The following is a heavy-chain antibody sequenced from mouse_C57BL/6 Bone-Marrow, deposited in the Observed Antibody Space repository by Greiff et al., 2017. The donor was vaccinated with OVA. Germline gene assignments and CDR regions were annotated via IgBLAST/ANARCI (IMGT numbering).Heavy chain of an antibody. CDR2: LSSGGDYI. D-gene: IGHD1-1*01. Sequence: EVMLVESGEGLVKPGGSLKLSCAASGFTFSSYAMSWVRQTPEKRLEWVAYLSSGGDYIYYADTVKGRFTISRDNARNTLYLQMSSLKSEDTAMYYCTRDQITTVVAKGFAYWGQGTLVTVSA. CDR1: GFTFSSYA. V-gene: IGHV5-9-1*02. J-gene: IGHJ3*01. CDR3: TRDQITTVVAKGFAY.